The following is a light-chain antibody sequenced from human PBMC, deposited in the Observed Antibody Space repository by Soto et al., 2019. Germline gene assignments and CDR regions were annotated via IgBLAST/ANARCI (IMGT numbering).Light chain of an antibody. J-gene: IGLJ1*01. CDR2: EVS. Sequence: QSVLIQPASVSGSPGQSITISCTGTSRDVGGSNYVSWYQHHPHRAPKLLIYEVSYRPSGVSSRFSGSKSGNTASLAISGLQADDDADYYCSSYTSSNTPVVFGVGTKVTVL. CDR3: SSYTSSNTPVV. CDR1: SRDVGGSNY. V-gene: IGLV2-14*01.